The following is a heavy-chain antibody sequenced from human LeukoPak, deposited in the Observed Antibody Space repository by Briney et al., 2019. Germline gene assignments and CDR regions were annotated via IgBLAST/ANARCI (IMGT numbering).Heavy chain of an antibody. CDR2: IIPILGIA. J-gene: IGHJ6*02. CDR3: ARELRFLEWLPPGYYGMDV. V-gene: IGHV1-69*04. D-gene: IGHD3-3*01. CDR1: GGTFSSYT. Sequence: SVKVSCKASGGTFSSYTISWVRQAPGQGVEWMGRIIPILGIANYAQKFQGRVTITADKSTSTAYMELSSLRSEDTAVYYCARELRFLEWLPPGYYGMDVWGQGTTVTVSS.